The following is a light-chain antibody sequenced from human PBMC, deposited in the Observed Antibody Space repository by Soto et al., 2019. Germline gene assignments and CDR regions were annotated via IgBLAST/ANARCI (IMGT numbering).Light chain of an antibody. CDR2: DAS. V-gene: IGKV3-11*01. J-gene: IGKJ3*01. CDR1: QSVSSY. Sequence: EIVLTQSPATLSLSPGERATLSCRTSQSVSSYLAWYQQKPGQAPRLLIYDASNRATGTPARFSGSGSGTDYTVTISSLEPEDFAVYYCQQSSDWLFGPGTKGDIK. CDR3: QQSSDWL.